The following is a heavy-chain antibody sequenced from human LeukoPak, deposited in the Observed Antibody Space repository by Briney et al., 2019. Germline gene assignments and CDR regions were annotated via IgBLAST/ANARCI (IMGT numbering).Heavy chain of an antibody. V-gene: IGHV3-23*01. Sequence: PGGSLRLSCVGSQFTFSRYAMGWVRQAPGKGLEWVSSISRSGDNAYYRDSVKGRFIITRDNSRGTLYLQINSLRADDTAVYYCAKGAHYGTLYYFDSWGQGTLVAVSS. CDR2: ISRSGDNA. CDR1: QFTFSRYA. CDR3: AKGAHYGTLYYFDS. J-gene: IGHJ4*02. D-gene: IGHD4-17*01.